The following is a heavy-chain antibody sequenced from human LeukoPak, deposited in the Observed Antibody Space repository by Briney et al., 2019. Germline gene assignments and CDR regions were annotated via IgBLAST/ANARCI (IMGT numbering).Heavy chain of an antibody. D-gene: IGHD3-3*01. V-gene: IGHV1-2*02. J-gene: IGHJ4*02. CDR3: ALVWSGYKYYFDY. Sequence: ASVKVSCKASGYTFTGYYMHWVRQAPGQGLEWMGWITPNSGGTNYAQKFQGRVTMTRDTSISKAYMELSRLRSDDTAVYYCALVWSGYKYYFDYWGQGTLVTVSS. CDR2: ITPNSGGT. CDR1: GYTFTGYY.